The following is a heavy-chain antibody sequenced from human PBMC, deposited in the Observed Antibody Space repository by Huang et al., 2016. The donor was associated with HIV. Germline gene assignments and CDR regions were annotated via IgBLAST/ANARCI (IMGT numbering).Heavy chain of an antibody. J-gene: IGHJ4*02. D-gene: IGHD3-16*01. CDR2: IKPGDSDT. V-gene: IGHV5-51*01. CDR3: ARHEPGGVAY. Sequence: EVQLVQSGAEVKKHGESLKISCKGSGYRFTSYWIGWVRQMPGKGLEWMGIIKPGDSDTRYSPSFQGQDTISADKSSSTAYLKWSSLKASDPAMFYCARHEPGGVAYWGQGTLVTVSS. CDR1: GYRFTSYW.